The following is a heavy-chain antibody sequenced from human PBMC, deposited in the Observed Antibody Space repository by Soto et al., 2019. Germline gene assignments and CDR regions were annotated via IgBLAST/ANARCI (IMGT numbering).Heavy chain of an antibody. CDR2: INPNSGGT. CDR3: ARDLVINGGNSGNPLRRYYGMDV. D-gene: IGHD2-21*02. Sequence: GASVKVSFKASGYTFTGYYMHWVRQAPGQGLEWMGCINPNSGGTKYAQKFQGRVTMTRETAISTAYMELSRLRSEDTAVYYCARDLVINGGNSGNPLRRYYGMDVWGQGTTVTVSS. V-gene: IGHV1-2*02. CDR1: GYTFTGYY. J-gene: IGHJ6*02.